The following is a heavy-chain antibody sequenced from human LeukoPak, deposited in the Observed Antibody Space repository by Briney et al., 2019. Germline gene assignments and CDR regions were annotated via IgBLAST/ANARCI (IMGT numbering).Heavy chain of an antibody. V-gene: IGHV1-2*02. Sequence: ASVKVSCKASGYAFTGYYMHWVRQAPGQGLEWMGWINPNSGGTNYAQKFQGRVTMTRDTSISTAYMELSRLRSDDTAVYYCARAGAVVDNWFDPWGQGTLVTVSS. CDR2: INPNSGGT. J-gene: IGHJ5*02. D-gene: IGHD2-15*01. CDR1: GYAFTGYY. CDR3: ARAGAVVDNWFDP.